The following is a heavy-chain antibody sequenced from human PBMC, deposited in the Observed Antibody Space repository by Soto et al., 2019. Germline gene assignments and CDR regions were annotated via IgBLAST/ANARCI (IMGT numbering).Heavy chain of an antibody. J-gene: IGHJ6*02. CDR1: GGSFSGYS. V-gene: IGHV4-34*01. CDR3: ARGREYYDFWSGYSSGYYGMDV. CDR2: INHSGST. Sequence: PSETLSLTCAVYGGSFSGYSWSWIRQPPGKGLEWIGEINHSGSTNYNPSLKSRVTISVATSKNQCSLKLSSVTAADTAVYYCARGREYYDFWSGYSSGYYGMDVWGQGTTVTVSS. D-gene: IGHD3-3*01.